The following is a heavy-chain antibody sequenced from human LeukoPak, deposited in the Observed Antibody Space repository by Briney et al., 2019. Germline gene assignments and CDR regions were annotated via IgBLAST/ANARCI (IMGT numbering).Heavy chain of an antibody. CDR3: ARVGYDYNWYDAFDI. Sequence: PGGSLRLSCVVSAFTFSGYSMHRVRQAPGKGLEWVAFISHDGSNKYCADSLKGRFTISRDNSKNTLFLQMNSLRPEDTAVYYCARVGYDYNWYDAFDIWGQGTMVTVSS. CDR1: AFTFSGYS. V-gene: IGHV3-30*04. D-gene: IGHD1-1*01. CDR2: ISHDGSNK. J-gene: IGHJ3*02.